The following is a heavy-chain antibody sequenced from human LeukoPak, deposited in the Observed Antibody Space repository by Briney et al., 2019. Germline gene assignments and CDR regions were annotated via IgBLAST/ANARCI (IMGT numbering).Heavy chain of an antibody. D-gene: IGHD5-24*01. J-gene: IGHJ5*02. V-gene: IGHV3-33*01. CDR1: GFTFSSYG. CDR2: IWYDGSNK. CDR3: ARDFGRDGYNYGGKNWFDP. Sequence: GGSLRLSCAASGFTFSSYGMHWVRQAPGKGLEWVAVIWYDGSNKYYADSVKGRFPISRDNSKNTLYLQMNSLRAEDTAVYFCARDFGRDGYNYGGKNWFDPWGQGTLVTVSS.